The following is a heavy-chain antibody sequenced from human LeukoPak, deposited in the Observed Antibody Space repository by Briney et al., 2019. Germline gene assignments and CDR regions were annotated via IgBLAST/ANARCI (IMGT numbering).Heavy chain of an antibody. Sequence: GGSLRLSCAASGFTFSDYYMNWIRQAPGKGLEWVSYISSSGSTIYYADSVKGRFTISRDNAKNSLYLQMNSLRAEDTAVYYCARDARRWELLSYAFDIWGQGTMVTVSS. J-gene: IGHJ3*02. CDR1: GFTFSDYY. CDR3: ARDARRWELLSYAFDI. CDR2: ISSSGSTI. V-gene: IGHV3-11*01. D-gene: IGHD1-26*01.